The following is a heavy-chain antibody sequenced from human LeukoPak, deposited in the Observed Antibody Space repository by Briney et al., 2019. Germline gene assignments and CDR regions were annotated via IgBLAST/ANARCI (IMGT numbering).Heavy chain of an antibody. Sequence: SETLSLTCTVSGGSISSYYWSWIRQPPGKGLEWTGYIYYSGSTNYNPSLKSRVTISVDTSKNQFSLKLSSVTAADTAVYYCARFGSWDFYYYYMDVWGKGTTVTVSS. D-gene: IGHD6-13*01. V-gene: IGHV4-59*01. CDR2: IYYSGST. CDR1: GGSISSYY. J-gene: IGHJ6*03. CDR3: ARFGSWDFYYYYMDV.